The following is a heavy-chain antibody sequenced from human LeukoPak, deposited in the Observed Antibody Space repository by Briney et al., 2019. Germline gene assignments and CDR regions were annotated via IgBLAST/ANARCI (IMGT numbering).Heavy chain of an antibody. CDR1: GFTFGDYW. V-gene: IGHV3-74*01. CDR3: ARGGDYGDFPDY. CDR2: TNTDESRT. Sequence: GESLKISCAASGFTFGDYWMHWVRQAPGKGLVWVSRTNTDESRTSYTDSVKGRFTISRDNARNTLYLQMNSLRVEDTAVYYCARGGDYGDFPDYWGQGTLVIVSS. J-gene: IGHJ4*02. D-gene: IGHD4-17*01.